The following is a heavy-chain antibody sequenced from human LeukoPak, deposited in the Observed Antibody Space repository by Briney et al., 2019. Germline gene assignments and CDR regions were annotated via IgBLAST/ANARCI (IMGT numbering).Heavy chain of an antibody. CDR2: IYTSGST. V-gene: IGHV4-4*07. Sequence: SETLSLTCTVSGGSISGNYWSWVRQPAGKGMEWVGRIYTSGSTNYNPSLKSRVDLSVDTSTNQFSLKLSSVTAADTPVSYCAREYCSSTSCFHYNYFYYMDVWGKGTTVTVSS. J-gene: IGHJ6*03. CDR3: AREYCSSTSCFHYNYFYYMDV. D-gene: IGHD2-2*01. CDR1: GGSISGNY.